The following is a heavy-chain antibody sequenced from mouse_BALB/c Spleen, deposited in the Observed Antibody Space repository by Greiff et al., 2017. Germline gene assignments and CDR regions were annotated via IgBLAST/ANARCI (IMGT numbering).Heavy chain of an antibody. CDR2: INPSTGYT. V-gene: IGHV1-7*01. CDR3: ARHIYDGYLYAMDY. J-gene: IGHJ4*01. D-gene: IGHD2-3*01. Sequence: VQLQQSGAELAKPGASVKMSCKASGYTFTSYWMHWVKQRPGQGLEWIGYINPSTGYTEYNQKFKDKATLTADKSSSTAYMQLSSLTSEDSAVYYCARHIYDGYLYAMDYWGQGTSVTVSS. CDR1: GYTFTSYW.